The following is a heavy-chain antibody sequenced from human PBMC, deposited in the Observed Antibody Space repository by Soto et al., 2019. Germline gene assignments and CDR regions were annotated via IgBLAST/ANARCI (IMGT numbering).Heavy chain of an antibody. V-gene: IGHV1-3*01. Sequence: GASVKVCCTASVYTFTSYAMHWVRQAPGQRLEWMGWINAGNGNTKYSQKFQGRVTITRDTSASTAYMELSSLRSEDTAVYYCARGITLPTPLDYWGQGTLVTVSS. CDR3: ARGITLPTPLDY. D-gene: IGHD1-20*01. CDR2: INAGNGNT. CDR1: VYTFTSYA. J-gene: IGHJ4*02.